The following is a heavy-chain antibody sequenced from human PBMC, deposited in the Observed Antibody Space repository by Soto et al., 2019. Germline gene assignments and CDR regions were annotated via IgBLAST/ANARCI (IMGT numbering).Heavy chain of an antibody. D-gene: IGHD2-8*01. Sequence: PGESLKISCKGSGYSFTSYWISWVRQMPGKGLEWMGRIDPSDSYTNYSPSFQGHVTISADKSISTAYLQWSSLKASDTAMYYCARHAMVYAQHDAFDIWGQGTMVTVSS. V-gene: IGHV5-10-1*01. CDR2: IDPSDSYT. CDR3: ARHAMVYAQHDAFDI. J-gene: IGHJ3*02. CDR1: GYSFTSYW.